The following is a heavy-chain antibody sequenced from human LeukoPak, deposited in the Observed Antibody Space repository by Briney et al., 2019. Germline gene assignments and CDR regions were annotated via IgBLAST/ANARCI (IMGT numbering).Heavy chain of an antibody. CDR3: ARDAGTWGYGYNFDC. CDR2: MSFDGSNT. V-gene: IGHV3-30*03. Sequence: PGGSLRLSCAASGFTFSSYGMHWVRQAPGKGLEWVAVMSFDGSNTHYADSVKGRFTVSRDNSKNTLYLQMTSLTADDTAVYYCARDAGTWGYGYNFDCWGQGTLVTVSS. CDR1: GFTFSSYG. J-gene: IGHJ4*02. D-gene: IGHD1-1*01.